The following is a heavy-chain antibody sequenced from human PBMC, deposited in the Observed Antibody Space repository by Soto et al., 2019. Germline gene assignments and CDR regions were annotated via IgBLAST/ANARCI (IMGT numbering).Heavy chain of an antibody. CDR3: AKDFPLIPFITIFGECE. V-gene: IGHV3-23*01. D-gene: IGHD3-3*01. J-gene: IGHJ4*02. CDR1: GFTFSSYA. CDR2: ISGSGGST. Sequence: GGSLRLSCAASGFTFSSYAMSWVRQAPGKGLEWVSAISGSGGSTYYADSVKGRFTISRDNSKNTLYLQMNSLRAEDTAVYYCAKDFPLIPFITIFGECEWGQGTLVTVSS.